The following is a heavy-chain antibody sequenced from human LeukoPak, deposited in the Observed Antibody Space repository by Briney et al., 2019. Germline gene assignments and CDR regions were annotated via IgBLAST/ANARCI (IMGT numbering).Heavy chain of an antibody. V-gene: IGHV1-18*01. CDR2: ISAYNGNT. D-gene: IGHD2-2*01. J-gene: IGHJ4*02. CDR1: GYSFTSYG. Sequence: ASVKVSCKPSGYSFTSYGISWVRQAPGQGLEWMGWISAYNGNTNYAQKLQGRVTMTTDTSTSTAYMELRRLRSDDTPVYYCARDYCSSTSCYGRGVDYWGQGTLVTVSS. CDR3: ARDYCSSTSCYGRGVDY.